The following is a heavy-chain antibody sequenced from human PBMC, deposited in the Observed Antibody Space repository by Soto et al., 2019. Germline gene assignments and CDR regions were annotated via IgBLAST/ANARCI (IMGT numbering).Heavy chain of an antibody. V-gene: IGHV3-13*01. CDR1: GFTFSSYD. D-gene: IGHD6-13*01. CDR2: IGTAGDT. CDR3: ARDPSPQQLVHGSIDY. Sequence: GGSLRLSCSASGFTFSSYDMHWVRQATGKGLEWVSAIGTAGDTYYPGSVKGRFTISRENAKNSLYLQMNSLRAGDTAVYYCARDPSPQQLVHGSIDYWGQGTLVT. J-gene: IGHJ4*02.